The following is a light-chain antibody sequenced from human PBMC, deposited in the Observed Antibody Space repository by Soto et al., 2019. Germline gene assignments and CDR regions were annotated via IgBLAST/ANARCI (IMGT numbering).Light chain of an antibody. CDR1: QSVSSSY. V-gene: IGKV3-20*01. Sequence: EIVLAQSPGTLSLSPGERATLSCRASQSVSSSYLAWYQQKPGQAPRLLIYGASYRATGIPDRFSGSGSGTDFTLTLSRLEPEDYAVYYCQQYGSSLYTFGQGTKLEIK. CDR2: GAS. J-gene: IGKJ2*01. CDR3: QQYGSSLYT.